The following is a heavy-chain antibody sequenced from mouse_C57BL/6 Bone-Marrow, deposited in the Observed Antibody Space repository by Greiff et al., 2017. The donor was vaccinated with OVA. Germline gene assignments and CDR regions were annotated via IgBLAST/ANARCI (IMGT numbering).Heavy chain of an antibody. CDR1: GFSLTSYG. V-gene: IGHV2-2*01. CDR3: ARNGAGYYGSSPYYYAMDY. D-gene: IGHD1-1*01. CDR2: IWSGGST. Sequence: VQLQQSGPGLVQPSQRLSITCTVSGFSLTSYGVHWVRQSPGKGLEWLGVIWSGGSTDYNAAFISRLSISKDNSKSQVFFKMNSLQADDTAIYYCARNGAGYYGSSPYYYAMDYWGQGTSVTVSS. J-gene: IGHJ4*01.